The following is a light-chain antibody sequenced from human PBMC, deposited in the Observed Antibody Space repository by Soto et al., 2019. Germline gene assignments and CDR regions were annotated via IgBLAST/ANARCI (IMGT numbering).Light chain of an antibody. Sequence: DIQMTQSPSTLSASVGDTVTITCRASQSLSYWLAWYQQKPGQAPKLLIHKASTLERGVTSRFSGSESGTEFTLTITSLQPDDCATSYGQEYDRFPYTFGQGTKLEIK. CDR3: QEYDRFPYT. CDR1: QSLSYW. V-gene: IGKV1-5*03. CDR2: KAS. J-gene: IGKJ2*01.